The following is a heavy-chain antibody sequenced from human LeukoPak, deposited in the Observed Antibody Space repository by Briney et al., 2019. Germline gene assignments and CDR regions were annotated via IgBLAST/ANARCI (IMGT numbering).Heavy chain of an antibody. D-gene: IGHD3-9*01. CDR2: IYYSGST. J-gene: IGHJ5*01. Sequence: SETLSLTCTVSGGSISSGDYYWSWIRQPPGKGLEWIGYIYYSGSTYYNPSLKSRITISVDTSKNQFSLKLSSVTAADTAVYYCARLYYDLLTGYFYLESWGQGTLVPVSS. V-gene: IGHV4-30-4*01. CDR1: GGSISSGDYY. CDR3: ARLYYDLLTGYFYLES.